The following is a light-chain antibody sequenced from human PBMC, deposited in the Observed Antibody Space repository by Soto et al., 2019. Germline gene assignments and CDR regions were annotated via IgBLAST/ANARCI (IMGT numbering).Light chain of an antibody. Sequence: EIVLTQSPGTLPLSPGERATLSCRASLSVASNYLAWYQQKPGQAPRLLIYAASGRATGIPDRFSGSGSGTDFTLTITRLEPEDFALYYCQQYGSAPWTFGQGTKVEIK. CDR2: AAS. CDR3: QQYGSAPWT. CDR1: LSVASNY. V-gene: IGKV3-20*01. J-gene: IGKJ1*01.